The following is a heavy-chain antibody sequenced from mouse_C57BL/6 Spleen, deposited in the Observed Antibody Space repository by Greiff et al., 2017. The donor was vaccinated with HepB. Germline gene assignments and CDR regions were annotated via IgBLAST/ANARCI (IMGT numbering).Heavy chain of an antibody. V-gene: IGHV5-17*01. CDR2: ISSGSSTI. D-gene: IGHD1-1*01. Sequence: EVMLVESGGGLVKPGGSLKLSCAASGFTFSDYGMHWVRQAPEKGLEWVAYISSGSSTIHYADTVKGRFTISRDNAKNTLFLQMTSLRSEDTAMYYCARRDYGYAMDYWGQGTSVTVSS. J-gene: IGHJ4*01. CDR1: GFTFSDYG. CDR3: ARRDYGYAMDY.